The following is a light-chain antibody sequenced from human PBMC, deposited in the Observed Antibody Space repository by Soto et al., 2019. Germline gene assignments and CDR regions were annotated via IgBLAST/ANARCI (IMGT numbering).Light chain of an antibody. J-gene: IGKJ1*01. V-gene: IGKV1-5*01. CDR2: DAS. CDR1: QSISTW. CDR3: QHYNSSSWT. Sequence: DIQITQSPSTPSASVGDRVAITCRASQSISTWLAWYQQKPGKAPKFLIYDASTLESGVQSRFSGSGAGTDCTRTISCLQSDDVAADYCQHYNSSSWTFGQGTKVDIK.